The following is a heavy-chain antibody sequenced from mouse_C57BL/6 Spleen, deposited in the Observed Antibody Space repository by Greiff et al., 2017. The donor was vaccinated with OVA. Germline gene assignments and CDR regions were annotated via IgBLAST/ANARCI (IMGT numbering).Heavy chain of an antibody. J-gene: IGHJ2*01. V-gene: IGHV5-6*02. CDR2: ISSGGSYT. D-gene: IGHD2-3*01. CDR1: GFTFSSFG. Sequence: DVKLVESGGDLVKPGGSLKLSCAASGFTFSSFGMSWVRQTPDKRLEWVATISSGGSYTYYPDSVKGRFSISRDNAKNTLYLQMSSLKSEDTAMYYCARRGDGYYVNGGQGTTLTGSS. CDR3: ARRGDGYYVN.